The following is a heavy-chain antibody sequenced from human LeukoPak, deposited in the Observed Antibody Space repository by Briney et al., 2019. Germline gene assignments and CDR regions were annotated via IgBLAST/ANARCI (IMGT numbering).Heavy chain of an antibody. CDR2: IGSSGSPI. D-gene: IGHD1-26*01. Sequence: SGGSLILSCAASGFSFSNFGMNWVRQAPGKGLEWVSYIGSSGSPIYYADSVKGRFTISRDNTKNSLYLQMNSLRAEDTALYYCAREQVGATLDYWGQGTLVTVSS. V-gene: IGHV3-48*03. CDR1: GFSFSNFG. CDR3: AREQVGATLDY. J-gene: IGHJ4*02.